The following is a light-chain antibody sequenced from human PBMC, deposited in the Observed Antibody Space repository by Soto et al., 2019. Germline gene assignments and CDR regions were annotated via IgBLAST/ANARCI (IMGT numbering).Light chain of an antibody. V-gene: IGLV2-23*01. Sequence: QSALTQPASVSGSPGQSITISCTGTSSDVENYNLVSWYQPHPGKAPKLMIYEATKRPSGVSNRFSGSKSGNTASLTISGLHAEDEADYYCCSYAHISTSVFGTGTKLTVL. J-gene: IGLJ1*01. CDR1: SSDVENYNL. CDR3: CSYAHISTSV. CDR2: EAT.